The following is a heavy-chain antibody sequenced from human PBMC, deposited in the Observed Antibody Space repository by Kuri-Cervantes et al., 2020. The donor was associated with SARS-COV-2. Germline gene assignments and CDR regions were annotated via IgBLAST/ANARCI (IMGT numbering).Heavy chain of an antibody. CDR2: ISSNGGST. CDR1: GFTFSSYA. Sequence: GGSLRLSCAASGFTFSSYAMHWVRQAPGKGLEYVSAISSNGGSTYYANPVKGRFTISRDNSKNTLYLQMCSLRAEDMAVYYCARVGCSSTSCYTGDYYYGVDVWGQGTTVTVSS. J-gene: IGHJ6*02. CDR3: ARVGCSSTSCYTGDYYYGVDV. V-gene: IGHV3-64*01. D-gene: IGHD2-2*02.